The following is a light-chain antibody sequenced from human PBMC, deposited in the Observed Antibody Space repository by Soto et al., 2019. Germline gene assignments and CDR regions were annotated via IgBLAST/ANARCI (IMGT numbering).Light chain of an antibody. Sequence: DIQLPQSTSFLSASVGDRVTITCRASQGISSYFGWYQQKPGKAPKLLIYATSTLQSGVPSRFSGSRSGTEFTLTISSLQPEDSASYYCQQVETYQVTCGQGTRLEIK. J-gene: IGKJ5*01. CDR3: QQVETYQVT. V-gene: IGKV1-9*01. CDR1: QGISSY. CDR2: ATS.